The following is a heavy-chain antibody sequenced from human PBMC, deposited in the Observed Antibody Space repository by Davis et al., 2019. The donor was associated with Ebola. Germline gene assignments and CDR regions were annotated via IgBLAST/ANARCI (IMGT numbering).Heavy chain of an antibody. CDR3: ARWPAPDLYYFDS. D-gene: IGHD6-13*01. CDR1: GYSFTTYW. Sequence: GESLKISCKGSGYSFTTYWIAWVRQTPAKGLEWMGIIYPGDSDTRYSPSFEGQVTISVDRSISTAYLQWSSLKASDTAIYYCARWPAPDLYYFDSWGQGTLVTVSS. J-gene: IGHJ4*02. CDR2: IYPGDSDT. V-gene: IGHV5-51*01.